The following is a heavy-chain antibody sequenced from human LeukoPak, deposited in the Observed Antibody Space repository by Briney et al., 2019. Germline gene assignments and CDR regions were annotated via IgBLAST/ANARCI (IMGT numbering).Heavy chain of an antibody. V-gene: IGHV4-39*07. D-gene: IGHD2-15*01. CDR3: ARDGRRGLAAPCLDY. Sequence: SETLSLTCTVSGGSISSSSYYWGWIRQPPGKGLEWIGSIYYSGSTYYNPSLKSRVTISVDTSKNQFSLKLSSVTAADTAVYYCARDGRRGLAAPCLDYWGQGTLVTVSS. J-gene: IGHJ4*02. CDR2: IYYSGST. CDR1: GGSISSSSYY.